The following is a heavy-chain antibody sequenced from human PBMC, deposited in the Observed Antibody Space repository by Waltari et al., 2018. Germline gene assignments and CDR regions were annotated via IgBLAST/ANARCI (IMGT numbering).Heavy chain of an antibody. Sequence: QVQLVQSGAEVKKPGASVKVSCKVSGYTLTELSMHWVRQAPGKGLEWMGGYDPEDGETIYGQKFQGRVTMTEDTSTDTAYMELSSLRSEDTAVYYCATEGHYYDSSGYYYGNYWGQGTLVTVSS. CDR3: ATEGHYYDSSGYYYGNY. D-gene: IGHD3-22*01. J-gene: IGHJ4*02. CDR1: GYTLTELS. CDR2: YDPEDGET. V-gene: IGHV1-24*01.